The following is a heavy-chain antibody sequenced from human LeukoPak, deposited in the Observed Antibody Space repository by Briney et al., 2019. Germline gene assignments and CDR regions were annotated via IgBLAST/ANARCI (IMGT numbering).Heavy chain of an antibody. V-gene: IGHV4-39*01. J-gene: IGHJ5*02. D-gene: IGHD6-13*01. CDR2: IYYTGTT. CDR3: ARATGGAAAADFDP. CDR1: GGSISSSNYY. Sequence: SETLSLTCTVSGGSISSSNYYWAWIRQPPGKGLEWIGTIYYTGTTYYNPSLKSRITVSVGTSKNQFSLKLNSVTAADTAVYYCARATGGAAAADFDPWGQGTLVTVSS.